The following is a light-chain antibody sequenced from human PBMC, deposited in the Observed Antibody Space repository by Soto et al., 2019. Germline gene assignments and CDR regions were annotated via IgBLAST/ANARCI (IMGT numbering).Light chain of an antibody. CDR1: SSNIGAGHV. J-gene: IGLJ2*01. V-gene: IGLV1-40*01. CDR2: GSS. Sequence: QSVLTQPPSVSGAPGQRVTISCTGSSSNIGAGHVVHWYQQFPGRAPNLLIYGSSNRPSGVPDRFSGSKSGTSASLAITGLQAEDEADYYCQSYDNTLSASLFGGGTKL. CDR3: QSYDNTLSASL.